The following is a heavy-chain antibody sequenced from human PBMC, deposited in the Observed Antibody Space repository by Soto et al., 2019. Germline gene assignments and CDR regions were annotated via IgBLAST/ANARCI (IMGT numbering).Heavy chain of an antibody. D-gene: IGHD3-22*01. J-gene: IGHJ6*02. CDR1: GGTFSSYI. CDR3: ANKYYASSESYYYGMDV. V-gene: IGHV1-69*02. Sequence: QVQLVQSGAEVKKPGSSVKVSCKASGGTFSSYIISWVRQAPGQVLEWMGRIIPILGIANYAQNSQGRVTMNADNTTSTAYMELSCLRSKDTAVDYCANKYYASSESYYYGMDVWGQGTTVTVSS. CDR2: IIPILGIA.